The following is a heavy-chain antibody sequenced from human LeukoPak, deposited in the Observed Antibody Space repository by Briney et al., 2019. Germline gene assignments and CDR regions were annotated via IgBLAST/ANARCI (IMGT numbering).Heavy chain of an antibody. CDR3: ARGYSSSWYD. CDR1: GLTFSSDG. Sequence: GGSLRLSCAVSGLTFSSDGMSWVRRSPGKGLEWVSYISSGAGTKYYVDSVKGRFTISRDNSKNTLFLQMNSLRAEDTAMYYCARGYSSSWYDWGQGTLVTVSS. CDR2: ISSGAGTK. J-gene: IGHJ4*02. V-gene: IGHV3-48*01. D-gene: IGHD6-13*01.